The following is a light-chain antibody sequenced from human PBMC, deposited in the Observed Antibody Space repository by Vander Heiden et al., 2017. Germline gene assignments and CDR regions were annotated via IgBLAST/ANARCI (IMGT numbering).Light chain of an antibody. Sequence: EIVMTQSPATLSLSPGERATLSSRASQRFSSNLAWYQQKPGQAPRLLIYGASTRATGIPARLSGSGSATEFTITIISLQSEDFAVYYCQQYNNSPPLTFGGGTKVEIK. CDR1: QRFSSN. CDR2: GAS. J-gene: IGKJ4*01. CDR3: QQYNNSPPLT. V-gene: IGKV3-15*01.